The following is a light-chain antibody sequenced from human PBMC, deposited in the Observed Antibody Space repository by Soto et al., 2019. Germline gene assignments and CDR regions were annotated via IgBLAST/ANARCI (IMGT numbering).Light chain of an antibody. J-gene: IGKJ1*01. CDR2: KVS. CDR3: MQGTHWPLWT. V-gene: IGKV2-30*02. Sequence: DVVMTQSPLSLPVTLGQPASISCRSSQSLVHSDGNTYLSWFQQRPGQSPRRLIYKVSNRDSGVPDRFSGSGSASDFTLKISRVEAEDVGVYYCMQGTHWPLWTFGQGTRVEIK. CDR1: QSLVHSDGNTY.